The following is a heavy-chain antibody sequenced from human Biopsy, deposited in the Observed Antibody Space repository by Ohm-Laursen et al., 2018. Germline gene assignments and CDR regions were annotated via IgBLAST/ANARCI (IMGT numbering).Heavy chain of an antibody. Sequence: SLRLSCSASGFTFRNYGMHWVRQAPGKGLEWLAVIWYDGSNKYYGDSVQGRFTISRDNSKNTVYLQMNSLRAEETAIYFCARDSTINTVTTADYWGQGALVTVSS. D-gene: IGHD4-11*01. J-gene: IGHJ4*02. CDR1: GFTFRNYG. CDR2: IWYDGSNK. V-gene: IGHV3-33*01. CDR3: ARDSTINTVTTADY.